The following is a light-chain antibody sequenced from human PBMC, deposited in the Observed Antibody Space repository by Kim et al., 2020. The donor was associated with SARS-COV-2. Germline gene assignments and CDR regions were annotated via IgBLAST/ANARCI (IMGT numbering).Light chain of an antibody. V-gene: IGLV6-57*01. Sequence: GKTVTISCSRSSSSIATNYVQWYQQRPGSSPTTVIYENDQRPSGVPDRFSGSIDSSSDSASLTISGLKTEDEADYYCQSYNGSNWVFGGGTKLTVL. CDR2: END. CDR1: SSSIATNY. CDR3: QSYNGSNWV. J-gene: IGLJ3*02.